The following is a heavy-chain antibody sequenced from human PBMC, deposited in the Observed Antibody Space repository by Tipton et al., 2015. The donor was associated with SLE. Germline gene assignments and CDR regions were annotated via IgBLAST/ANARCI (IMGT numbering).Heavy chain of an antibody. CDR2: IYYSGST. D-gene: IGHD3-3*01. J-gene: IGHJ4*02. CDR1: GGSISSYY. V-gene: IGHV4-59*01. CDR3: ARSVGVVNLFDY. Sequence: TLSLTCTVSGGSISSYYWSWIRQPPGKGLEWIGYIYYSGSTNYNPSLKSRVTISVDTSKNQFSLKLSSVTAADTAVYYCARSVGVVNLFDYWGQGSLVTVSS.